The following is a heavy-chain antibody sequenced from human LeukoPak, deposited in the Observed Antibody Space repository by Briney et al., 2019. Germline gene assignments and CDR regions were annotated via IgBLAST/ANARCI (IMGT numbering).Heavy chain of an antibody. CDR1: GGSFSGYY. Sequence: SSETLSLTCAVYGGSFSGYYWSWIRQPPGKGLEWIGEINHSGSTNYNPSLKSRVTISVDTSKNQFSLKLSSVTAADTAVYYCARVYGGNRQYYYYYYMDVWGKGTTVTVSS. D-gene: IGHD4-23*01. CDR3: ARVYGGNRQYYYYYYMDV. J-gene: IGHJ6*03. V-gene: IGHV4-34*01. CDR2: INHSGST.